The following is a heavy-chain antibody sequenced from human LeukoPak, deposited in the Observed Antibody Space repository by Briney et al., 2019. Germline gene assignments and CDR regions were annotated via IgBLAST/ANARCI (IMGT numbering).Heavy chain of an antibody. CDR2: IKQDGSEK. CDR3: ARGSRYNWNYAAFDI. V-gene: IGHV3-7*01. J-gene: IGHJ3*02. Sequence: GGSLRLSCAASGFTFSSYWMSWVRQAPGKGLEWVANIKQDGSEKYYVDSVRGRFTISSDNARNSLCLQMYTLRAEDTAVCYCARGSRYNWNYAAFDIWGQGTMVTVSS. D-gene: IGHD1-7*01. CDR1: GFTFSSYW.